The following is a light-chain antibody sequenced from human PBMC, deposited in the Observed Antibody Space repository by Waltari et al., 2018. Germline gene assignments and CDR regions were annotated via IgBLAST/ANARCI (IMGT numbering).Light chain of an antibody. CDR3: QQSKSWPLT. CDR1: QSVGVS. CDR2: DAS. V-gene: IGKV3-11*01. J-gene: IGKJ4*01. Sequence: EIVLTHSPVTLSFYPGERATLSCRSSQSVGVSLAWYQQKPGQAPRLILYDASNMATGIPGRFSGSGAGTEFTLTISSLEPEDVAVYYCQQSKSWPLTFGGGTKVEIK.